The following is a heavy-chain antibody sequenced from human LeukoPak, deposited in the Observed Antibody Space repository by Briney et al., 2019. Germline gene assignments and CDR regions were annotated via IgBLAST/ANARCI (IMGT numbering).Heavy chain of an antibody. J-gene: IGHJ4*02. V-gene: IGHV1-2*02. CDR2: INPNSGGT. Sequence: ASVKVSCKASGYTFTAYYMHWVRQAPGQGLEWMGWINPNSGGTNYAQKFQGRVTMTRDASIGTAYMELSRLTSDDTAVYYCAKDRGPEWWGSFDYWGQGTLVTVPS. D-gene: IGHD3-16*01. CDR1: GYTFTAYY. CDR3: AKDRGPEWWGSFDY.